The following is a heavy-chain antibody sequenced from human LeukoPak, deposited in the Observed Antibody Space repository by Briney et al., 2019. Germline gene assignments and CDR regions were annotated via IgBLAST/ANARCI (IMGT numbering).Heavy chain of an antibody. V-gene: IGHV3-74*01. J-gene: IGHJ4*02. Sequence: GGSLRLSCAASGFTSSSYWMHWVRQAPGKGLMWVSRINSDGNITNYADSMKGRFTISRDNAKNTLSLQMNSLRAEDTAVYYCARESSSSYPYWGQGTLVTVSS. CDR3: ARESSSSYPY. CDR1: GFTSSSYW. D-gene: IGHD6-13*01. CDR2: INSDGNIT.